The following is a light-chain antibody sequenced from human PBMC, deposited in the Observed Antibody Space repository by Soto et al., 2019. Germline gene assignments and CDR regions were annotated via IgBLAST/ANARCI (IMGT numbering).Light chain of an antibody. CDR3: SSFSSNRIYV. Sequence: QSALRQPTSVSGSPGQSITISCTGNHNDIGTYDYVSWYQQHPGRAPRLLIHGVTTRPSGISDRFSASKSGLTASLTISGLQPEDEADYYCSSFSSNRIYVFGPGTKVTVL. V-gene: IGLV2-14*03. CDR1: HNDIGTYDY. CDR2: GVT. J-gene: IGLJ1*01.